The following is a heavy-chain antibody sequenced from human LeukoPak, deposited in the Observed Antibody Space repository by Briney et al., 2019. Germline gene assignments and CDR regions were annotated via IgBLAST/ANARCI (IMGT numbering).Heavy chain of an antibody. V-gene: IGHV1-2*02. J-gene: IGHJ4*02. CDR1: GYTFTGYY. Sequence: ASVKVSCKASGYTFTGYYMHWVRQAPGQGLEWMGWINPNSGGTNYAQKFQGRVTMTRDTSISTAYMELSRLRSDDTAVYYCAIARIVVAALLDYWGQGTLVTVSS. CDR3: AIARIVVAALLDY. CDR2: INPNSGGT. D-gene: IGHD2-15*01.